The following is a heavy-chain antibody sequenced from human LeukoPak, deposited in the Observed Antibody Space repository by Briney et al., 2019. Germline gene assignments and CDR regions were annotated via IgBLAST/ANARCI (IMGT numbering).Heavy chain of an antibody. D-gene: IGHD6-19*01. V-gene: IGHV3-21*01. CDR1: GFTFSTYN. J-gene: IGHJ4*02. CDR3: ARGGLAVAATLDY. Sequence: PGGSLRLSCAASGFTFSTYNMNWVRQAPGKGLEWVSSISTSSSYIYYADSVRGRFTISRDNAKNSLHLQMNSLRAEDTAVYYCARGGLAVAATLDYWGQGTLVTVSS. CDR2: ISTSSSYI.